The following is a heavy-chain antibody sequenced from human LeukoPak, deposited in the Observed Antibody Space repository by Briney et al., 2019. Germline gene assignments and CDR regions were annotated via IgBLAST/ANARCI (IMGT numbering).Heavy chain of an antibody. CDR1: GFTVSSNY. CDR2: IYSGGST. Sequence: GGSLRLSCAASGFTVSSNYMSWVRQAPGKGLEWVSVIYSGGSTYYADSVKGRFTISRDNSKNTLYLQMNSLRAEDTAVYYCAREDDYYDSSGYHTTFDYWGQGTLVTVSS. J-gene: IGHJ4*02. V-gene: IGHV3-53*01. CDR3: AREDDYYDSSGYHTTFDY. D-gene: IGHD3-22*01.